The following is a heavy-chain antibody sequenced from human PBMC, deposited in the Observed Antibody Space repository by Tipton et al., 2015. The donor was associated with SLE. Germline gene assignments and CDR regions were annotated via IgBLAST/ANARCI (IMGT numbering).Heavy chain of an antibody. V-gene: IGHV3-9*03. CDR1: GFTFDDYA. CDR3: AKDRGVAALTGAFDI. J-gene: IGHJ3*02. D-gene: IGHD6-13*01. Sequence: SLRLSCAASGFTFDDYAMHWVRQVPGKGLEWVSGISWNSGSLGYADSVKGRFTISRDNAKNSLYLQMNSLRAEDMALYYCAKDRGVAALTGAFDIWGQGTMVTVSS. CDR2: ISWNSGSL.